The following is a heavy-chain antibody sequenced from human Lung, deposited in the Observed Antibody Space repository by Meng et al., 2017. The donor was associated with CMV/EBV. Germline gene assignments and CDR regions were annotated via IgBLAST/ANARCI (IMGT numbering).Heavy chain of an antibody. CDR3: ARVRCTNGVCYRVYLW. D-gene: IGHD2-8*01. CDR2: INHSGST. Sequence: SXTXSLXCAVYGGSFSGYYWSWIRQPPGKGLEWIGEINHSGSTNYNPSLKSRVTISVDTSKNQFSLKLSSVTAADTAVYYCARVRCTNGVCYRVYLWWGQGXLVTVSS. J-gene: IGHJ4*02. V-gene: IGHV4-34*01. CDR1: GGSFSGYY.